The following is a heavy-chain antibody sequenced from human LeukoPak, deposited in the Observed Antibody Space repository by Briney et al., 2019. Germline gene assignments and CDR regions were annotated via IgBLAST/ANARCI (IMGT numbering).Heavy chain of an antibody. J-gene: IGHJ4*02. D-gene: IGHD1-26*01. CDR2: INPNSGAT. V-gene: IGHV1-2*02. CDR1: GYTFTGYY. Sequence: ASVKVSCKASGYTFTGYYMHWVRQAPGQGLEWMGLINPNSGATRYAQKFQGRVTMTRDTSISTAYMEVTSDNTAVYYCARSAHSGNYFLIDYWGQGTLVTVSS. CDR3: ARSAHSGNYFLIDY.